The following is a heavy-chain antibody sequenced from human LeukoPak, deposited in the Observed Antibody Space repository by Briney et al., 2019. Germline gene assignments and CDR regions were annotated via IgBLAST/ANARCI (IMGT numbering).Heavy chain of an antibody. CDR1: GFNFSSYW. J-gene: IGHJ4*02. CDR2: IKKDGTEK. V-gene: IGHV3-7*01. CDR3: ARDPGFGVVIMDY. Sequence: GGSLRLSCAASGFNFSSYWMTWVRQAPGKGLEWVANIKKDGTEKKYVDSVKGRFTISRDNAQNTLDLQMNDLRVEDTAVYYCARDPGFGVVIMDYWGQGTLVTVSS. D-gene: IGHD3-3*01.